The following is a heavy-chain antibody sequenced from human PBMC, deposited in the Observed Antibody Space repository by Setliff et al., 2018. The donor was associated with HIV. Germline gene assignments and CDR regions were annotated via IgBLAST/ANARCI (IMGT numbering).Heavy chain of an antibody. CDR3: ARDPLWMRAFDI. D-gene: IGHD2-21*01. V-gene: IGHV4-39*07. CDR2: IYYSGST. Sequence: SETLSLTCTVSGGSISSSGYYWGWIRQPPGKGLEWIGNIYYSGSTYYNPSLKSRVTISLDTSKNQFSLKMGSVTAADKAVYYRARDPLWMRAFDIWGQGTMVTVSS. J-gene: IGHJ3*02. CDR1: GGSISSSGYY.